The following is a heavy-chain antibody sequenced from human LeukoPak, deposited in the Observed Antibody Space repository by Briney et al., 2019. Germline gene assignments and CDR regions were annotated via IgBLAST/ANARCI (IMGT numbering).Heavy chain of an antibody. J-gene: IGHJ4*02. D-gene: IGHD3-9*01. CDR2: ISYDGSNK. V-gene: IGHV3-30*18. CDR1: GFTFSSYG. CDR3: AKGSGLRYFDWLPFH. Sequence: GRSLRLSCAASGFTFSSYGMHWVRQAPGKGLEWVAVISYDGSNKYYADSVKGRFTISRDNSKNTLYLQMNSLRAEDTAVYYCAKGSGLRYFDWLPFHWGQGTLVTVSS.